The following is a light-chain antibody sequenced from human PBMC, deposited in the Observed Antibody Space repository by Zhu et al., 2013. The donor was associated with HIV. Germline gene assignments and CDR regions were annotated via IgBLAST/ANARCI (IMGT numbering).Light chain of an antibody. V-gene: IGKV3D-15*01. CDR2: HTS. CDR1: QSVASN. Sequence: EIVLTQSPVTLSVSPGERVILSCRASQSVASNLAWYQQRPGQAPRLLIYHTSIRATGIPDRFSGSGSGTDFTLTISSLEPEDFAVYYCQQYNNWPPWTFGQGTKVEIK. J-gene: IGKJ1*01. CDR3: QQYNNWPPWT.